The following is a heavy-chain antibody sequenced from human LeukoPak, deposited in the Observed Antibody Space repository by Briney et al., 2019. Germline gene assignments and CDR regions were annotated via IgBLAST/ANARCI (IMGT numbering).Heavy chain of an antibody. J-gene: IGHJ5*02. D-gene: IGHD2-21*01. CDR1: GYTFSSHD. Sequence: ASVKVSCKASGYTFSSHDINWVRQATGQGLEWLGWMNPKSGNTGYAQKFQGRVTMTRNTSISTAYMELSGLRSEDTAVYYCARALRWSHLDPWGQRTVVTVSS. V-gene: IGHV1-8*01. CDR3: ARALRWSHLDP. CDR2: MNPKSGNT.